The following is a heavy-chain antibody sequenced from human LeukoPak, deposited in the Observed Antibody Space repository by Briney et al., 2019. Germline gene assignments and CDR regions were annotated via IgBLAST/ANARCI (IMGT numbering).Heavy chain of an antibody. D-gene: IGHD3-22*01. CDR1: GFTFSSYT. CDR2: ISGSGGST. Sequence: GGSLRLSCAASGFTFSSYTMSWVRQAPGKGLEWVSAISGSGGSTYYADSVKGRFTISRDNSKNTLYLQMNSLRAEDTAVYYCAKSMHYYDSSGSYWGQGTLVTVSS. CDR3: AKSMHYYDSSGSY. V-gene: IGHV3-23*01. J-gene: IGHJ4*02.